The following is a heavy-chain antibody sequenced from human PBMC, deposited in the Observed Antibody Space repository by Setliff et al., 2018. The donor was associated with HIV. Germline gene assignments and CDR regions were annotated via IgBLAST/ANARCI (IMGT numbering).Heavy chain of an antibody. CDR2: FRHSGNT. D-gene: IGHD4-17*01. CDR1: GGSSSGYF. Sequence: PSETLSLTCAVHGGSSSGYFWSWIRQSPGNGLEWIGEFRHSGNTNINPSLKSRVTISGDTTKNQISLKLTSVTAADTAVYYCARGGRSTVTQWAWFDPWGQGTLVTVSS. V-gene: IGHV4-34*01. CDR3: ARGGRSTVTQWAWFDP. J-gene: IGHJ5*02.